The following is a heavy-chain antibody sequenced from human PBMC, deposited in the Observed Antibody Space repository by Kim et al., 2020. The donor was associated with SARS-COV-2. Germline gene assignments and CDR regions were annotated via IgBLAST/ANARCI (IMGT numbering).Heavy chain of an antibody. D-gene: IGHD3-22*01. CDR3: ARYDSSGYYRTDY. J-gene: IGHJ4*02. CDR2: ISGSGGST. CDR1: GFTFSSYA. Sequence: GGSLRLSCAASGFTFSSYAMSWVRQAPGKGLEWVSAISGSGGSTYYADSVKGRFTISRDNSKNTLYLQMNSLRAEDTAVYYCARYDSSGYYRTDYWGQGTLVTVSS. V-gene: IGHV3-23*01.